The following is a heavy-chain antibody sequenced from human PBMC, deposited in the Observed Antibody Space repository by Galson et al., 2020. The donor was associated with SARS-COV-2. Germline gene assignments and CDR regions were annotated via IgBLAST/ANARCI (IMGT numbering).Heavy chain of an antibody. Sequence: GGSLRLSCTASGFTFGDYAMSWFRQAPGKGLEGVGFIRSKAYGGTTEYAASVKGRFTISRDDSKSIAYLQMNSLKTEDTAVYYCTRDDFWSGYTNYWGQGTLVTVSS. J-gene: IGHJ4*02. V-gene: IGHV3-49*03. CDR2: IRSKAYGGTT. CDR1: GFTFGDYA. D-gene: IGHD3-3*01. CDR3: TRDDFWSGYTNY.